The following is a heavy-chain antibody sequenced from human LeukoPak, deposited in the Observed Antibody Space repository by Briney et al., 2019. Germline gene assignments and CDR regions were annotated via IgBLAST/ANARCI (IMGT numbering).Heavy chain of an antibody. CDR2: FDPESGET. D-gene: IGHD1-20*01. CDR1: AYSLTELS. CDR3: ARAAYNWNDLPRV. J-gene: IGHJ4*02. Sequence: ASVKVSCKVSAYSLTELSMHWVRQAPGKGLEWLGKFDPESGETVDAQKFQGRVTLTEDTSTDTAYMELSSLRSEDTAVYYCARAAYNWNDLPRVWGQGTLVTVSS. V-gene: IGHV1-24*01.